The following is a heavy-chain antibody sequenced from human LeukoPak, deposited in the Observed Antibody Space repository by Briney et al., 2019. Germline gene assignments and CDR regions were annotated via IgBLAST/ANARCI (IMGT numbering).Heavy chain of an antibody. CDR2: IKEDGSVN. J-gene: IGHJ4*02. CDR3: ARLSTVVTFDY. CDR1: GFTFSTYW. Sequence: GGSLRLSCAASGFTFSTYWMSWVRQAPGKGLEWVANIKEDGSVNAYVDSVKGRFTISRDNAKNSLDLQMHSLRVDDAAVYYCARLSTVVTFDYWGQGTLVTVSS. V-gene: IGHV3-7*01. D-gene: IGHD4-23*01.